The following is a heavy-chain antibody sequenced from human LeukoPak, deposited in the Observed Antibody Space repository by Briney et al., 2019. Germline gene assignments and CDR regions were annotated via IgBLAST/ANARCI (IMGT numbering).Heavy chain of an antibody. CDR3: ARSEIVGATYSFDY. V-gene: IGHV3-21*01. CDR2: ISSSSSYI. CDR1: GFTFSSYS. Sequence: PGGSLRLSCAASGFTFSSYSMNWVRQAPGKGLEWVSSISSSSSYIYYADSVKGRFTISRDNAKNSLYLQMNSLRAEDTAVYYCARSEIVGATYSFDYWGQGTLVTVSS. J-gene: IGHJ4*02. D-gene: IGHD1-26*01.